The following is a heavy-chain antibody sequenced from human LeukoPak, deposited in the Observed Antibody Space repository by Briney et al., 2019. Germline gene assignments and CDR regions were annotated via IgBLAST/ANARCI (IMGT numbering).Heavy chain of an antibody. CDR2: ISGSGGST. V-gene: IGHV3-23*01. CDR3: AKDTSRLYYFYGMDV. Sequence: GGSLRLSCAASGFTFSSYAMSWVRQAPGKGLEWVSAISGSGGSTYYADSVKGRFTISRDNSKNTLYLQMNSLRAEDTAVYYCAKDTSRLYYFYGMDVWGQGTTVTVSS. J-gene: IGHJ6*02. D-gene: IGHD2-2*01. CDR1: GFTFSSYA.